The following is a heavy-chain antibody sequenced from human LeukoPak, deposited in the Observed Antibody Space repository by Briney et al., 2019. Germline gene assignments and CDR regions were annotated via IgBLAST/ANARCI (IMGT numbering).Heavy chain of an antibody. J-gene: IGHJ6*03. CDR3: ARLFRDGYNSFSAYYYYMDV. CDR2: IYPGDSDT. D-gene: IGHD5-24*01. Sequence: GESLKISCKGSGYSFTSYWIGWVRQMPGKGLEWMGIIYPGDSDTRYSPSFQGQVTISADKSISTAYLQWSSLKASDTAMYYCARLFRDGYNSFSAYYYYMDVWGKGTTVTVSS. CDR1: GYSFTSYW. V-gene: IGHV5-51*01.